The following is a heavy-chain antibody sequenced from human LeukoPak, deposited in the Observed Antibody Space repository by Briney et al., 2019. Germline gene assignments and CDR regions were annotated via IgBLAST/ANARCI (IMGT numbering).Heavy chain of an antibody. J-gene: IGHJ3*02. V-gene: IGHV6-1*01. CDR2: TYYRSKWYN. CDR1: GDSVSSNSAA. CDR3: ARRGLGDLSSPAGFHGIDI. Sequence: SQTLSLTCAISGDSVSSNSAAWNWIRQSPSRGLEWLGRTYYRSKWYNDYAVSVKSRITINPDTSKNQFSLQLNSVTPEDTAVYYCARRGLGDLSSPAGFHGIDIWGQGTMVTVSS. D-gene: IGHD3-16*02.